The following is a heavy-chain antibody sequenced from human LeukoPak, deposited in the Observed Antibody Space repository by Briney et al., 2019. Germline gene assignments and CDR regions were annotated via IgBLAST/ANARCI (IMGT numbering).Heavy chain of an antibody. V-gene: IGHV1-8*01. CDR3: ARRCDDYDSSAYYH. J-gene: IGHJ4*02. D-gene: IGHD3-22*01. Sequence: AASVKVSCKTSGYTFTSYDLNWVRQATGQGLEWMGWVNPNSGNTGYAQKFQGRVTMTMDPSISTAYMELSSLRSEDTAVYYCARRCDDYDSSAYYHWGQGTLVTVSS. CDR2: VNPNSGNT. CDR1: GYTFTSYD.